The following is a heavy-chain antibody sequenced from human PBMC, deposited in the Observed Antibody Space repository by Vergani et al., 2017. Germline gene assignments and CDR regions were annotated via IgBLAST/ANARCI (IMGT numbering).Heavy chain of an antibody. V-gene: IGHV4-38-2*01. Sequence: QVQLQELGPGLVKPSETLSLTCAVSGYSISSGYYWGWIRQPPGKGLEWIGSIYHSGSTYYNPSLKSRVTISVDTSKNQFSLKLSSVTAADTAVYYCARPGSSSWYQVSWYFDLWGRGTLVTVSS. D-gene: IGHD6-13*01. CDR2: IYHSGST. CDR3: ARPGSSSWYQVSWYFDL. J-gene: IGHJ2*01. CDR1: GYSISSGYY.